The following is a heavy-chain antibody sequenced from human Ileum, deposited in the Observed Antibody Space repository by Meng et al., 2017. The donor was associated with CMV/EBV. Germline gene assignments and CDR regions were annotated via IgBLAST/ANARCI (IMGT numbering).Heavy chain of an antibody. CDR1: GYPVTDHG. Sequence: QVQLVQSGPEVKTPGASVAVACKSSGYPVTDHGIVWVRQAPGEGLGWMGWISPYNGNTDSAQKVQGRVTMTTDTSTSTAYMELRSLRSDDTAVYYCARVGGGDYFVHWGQGTLVTVSS. V-gene: IGHV1-18*01. D-gene: IGHD3-16*01. J-gene: IGHJ4*02. CDR3: ARVGGGDYFVH. CDR2: ISPYNGNT.